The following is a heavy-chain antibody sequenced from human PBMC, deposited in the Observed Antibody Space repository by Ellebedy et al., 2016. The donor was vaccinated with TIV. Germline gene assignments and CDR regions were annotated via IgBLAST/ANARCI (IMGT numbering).Heavy chain of an antibody. Sequence: PGGSLRLSCVASGFSFRSYWMSWVRQAPGRGLEWVANIYQDGSNQYYVDSVKGRFPISRDNANKALFLQMNSLRGEGTAVYYCARRGSYGDYAVQVNSWFDRWGRGTLVTVSS. V-gene: IGHV3-7*01. CDR1: GFSFRSYW. CDR3: ARRGSYGDYAVQVNSWFDR. CDR2: IYQDGSNQ. D-gene: IGHD4-17*01. J-gene: IGHJ5*02.